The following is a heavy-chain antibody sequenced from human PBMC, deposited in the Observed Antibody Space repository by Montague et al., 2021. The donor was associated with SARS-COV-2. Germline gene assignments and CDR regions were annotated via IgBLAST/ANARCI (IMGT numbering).Heavy chain of an antibody. CDR2: IKQDGSEK. V-gene: IGHV3-7*01. J-gene: IGHJ4*02. CDR3: ARHGALRYYYFDY. CDR1: GFTFSSYW. D-gene: IGHD3-10*01. Sequence: SLRLSCAASGFTFSSYWMSWVRQAPGKGLEWVANIKQDGSEKYYVDSVKGRFTISRDNAKNSLYLQMNSLRAEDTAVYYCARHGALRYYYFDYWGQGTLVTVSS.